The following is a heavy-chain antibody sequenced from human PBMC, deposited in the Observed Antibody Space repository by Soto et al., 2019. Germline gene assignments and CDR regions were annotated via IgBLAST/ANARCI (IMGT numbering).Heavy chain of an antibody. CDR2: IYYSGST. Sequence: QVQLQESGPGLVKPSQTLSLTCTVSGGSISSGGYYWSWIRQHPGKGLEWIGYIYYSGSTYYKPSLKSRVTLSGDTSKKQCSLKLSSVTAADTAVYYCVVPDAFNAFALWGQGTMVPVS. CDR1: GGSISSGGYY. CDR3: VVPDAFNAFAL. V-gene: IGHV4-31*03. D-gene: IGHD2-2*01. J-gene: IGHJ3*01.